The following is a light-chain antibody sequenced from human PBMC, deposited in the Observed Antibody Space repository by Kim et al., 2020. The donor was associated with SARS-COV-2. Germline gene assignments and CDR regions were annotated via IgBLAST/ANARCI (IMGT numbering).Light chain of an antibody. J-gene: IGLJ1*01. CDR1: KLGDKY. V-gene: IGLV3-1*01. CDR2: QDN. Sequence: VSPGQTASITCSGDKLGDKYACWYQQKPGQSPVLVIYQDNKRPSGIPERFSGSNSGTSATLTISGTQAMDEADYYCQAWDGTSSYVFGTGTKVTVL. CDR3: QAWDGTSSYV.